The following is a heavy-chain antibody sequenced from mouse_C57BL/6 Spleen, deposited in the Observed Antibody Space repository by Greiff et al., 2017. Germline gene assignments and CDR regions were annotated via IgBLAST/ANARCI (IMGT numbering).Heavy chain of an antibody. CDR3: TRDGATVYFDY. V-gene: IGHV5-9-1*02. Sequence: DVKLQESGEGLVKPGGSLKLSCAASGFTFSSYAMSWVRQTPEKRLEWVAYISSGGDYIYYADTVKGRFTISRDNARNTLYLQMSSLKSEDTAMYYCTRDGATVYFDYWGQGTTLTVSS. CDR2: ISSGGDYI. CDR1: GFTFSSYA. D-gene: IGHD1-1*01. J-gene: IGHJ2*01.